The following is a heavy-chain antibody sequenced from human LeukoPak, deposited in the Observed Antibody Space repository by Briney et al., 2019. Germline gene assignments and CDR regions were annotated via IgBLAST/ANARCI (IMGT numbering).Heavy chain of an antibody. D-gene: IGHD3-10*01. V-gene: IGHV3-23*01. CDR2: ISGSGGST. CDR3: AKVKTPITMVRGVIWQPYYFDY. J-gene: IGHJ4*02. CDR1: GFTFSSYA. Sequence: GGSLRLSCAVSGFTFSSYAMSWVRQAPGKGLEWVSDISGSGGSTYYADSVKGRFTISRDNSKNTLYLQMNSLRAEDTAVYYCAKVKTPITMVRGVIWQPYYFDYWGQGTLVTVSS.